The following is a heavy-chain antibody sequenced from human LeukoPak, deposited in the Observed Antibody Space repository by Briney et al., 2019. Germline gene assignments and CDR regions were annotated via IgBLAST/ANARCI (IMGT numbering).Heavy chain of an antibody. CDR2: ISGSGGST. CDR3: ARGPYSSGWYVGDY. CDR1: GFTFSSYG. J-gene: IGHJ4*02. V-gene: IGHV3-23*01. Sequence: PGGSLRLSCAASGFTFSSYGMSWVRQAPGKGLEWVSAISGSGGSTYYADSVKGRFTISRDNSKNTLYLQMNSLRAEDTAVYYCARGPYSSGWYVGDYWGQGTLVTVSS. D-gene: IGHD6-19*01.